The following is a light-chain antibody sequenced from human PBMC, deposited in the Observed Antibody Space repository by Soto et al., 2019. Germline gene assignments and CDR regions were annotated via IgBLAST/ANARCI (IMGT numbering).Light chain of an antibody. CDR1: HTITRY. J-gene: IGKJ3*01. V-gene: IGKV1-39*01. Sequence: DIQMTQSPSSLSASVGDRVTITCRASHTITRYLNWYQQKSGQAPKLLINPASTLRSGVPSRFRGSGSGTDFTLTIDSLQPEDFAPYYCQQSYNSPFNFGPGTKVDMK. CDR2: PAS. CDR3: QQSYNSPFN.